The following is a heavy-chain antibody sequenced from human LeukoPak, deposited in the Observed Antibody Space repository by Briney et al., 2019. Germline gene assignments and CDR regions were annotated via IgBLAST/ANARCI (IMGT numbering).Heavy chain of an antibody. CDR2: INPNSGDT. V-gene: IGHV1-2*02. CDR3: ARANSLYCSGTTCLFDY. Sequence: ASVKVSCKASGYTFTDYYFHWVRQGPGQGFEWMGWINPNSGDTNYAQKFQGRVTMTRDTSISTAHMEMSRLRSDDTAVYYCARANSLYCSGTTCLFDYWGQGTLVTVSS. D-gene: IGHD2-2*01. CDR1: GYTFTDYY. J-gene: IGHJ4*02.